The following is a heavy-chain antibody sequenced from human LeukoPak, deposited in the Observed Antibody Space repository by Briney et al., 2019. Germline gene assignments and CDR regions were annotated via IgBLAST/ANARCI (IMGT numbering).Heavy chain of an antibody. CDR1: GGSISSYY. D-gene: IGHD3-16*02. J-gene: IGHJ4*02. CDR3: ARVIKRLGELSPADY. Sequence: SETLSLTCTVSGGSISSYYWSWIRQPPGKGLEWIGYIYYSGSTNYNPSLKSRVTISVDTSKNQFSLKLSSVTAADTAVYYCARVIKRLGELSPADYWGQGTLVTVSS. CDR2: IYYSGST. V-gene: IGHV4-59*01.